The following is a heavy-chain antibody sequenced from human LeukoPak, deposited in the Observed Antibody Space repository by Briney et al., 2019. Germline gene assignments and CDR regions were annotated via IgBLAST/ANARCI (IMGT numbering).Heavy chain of an antibody. Sequence: PGGSRRLSCAASGFSFRNDWMSWGRQAPGKGLEWVADIKQDGSEKNYVDSVKGRFTISRDNAKNSLSLQMNSLRAEDTAVYYCARKNYDFLSGGPKHFDYWGQGTLVTVSS. CDR1: GFSFRNDW. CDR3: ARKNYDFLSGGPKHFDY. J-gene: IGHJ4*02. CDR2: IKQDGSEK. D-gene: IGHD3-3*01. V-gene: IGHV3-7*01.